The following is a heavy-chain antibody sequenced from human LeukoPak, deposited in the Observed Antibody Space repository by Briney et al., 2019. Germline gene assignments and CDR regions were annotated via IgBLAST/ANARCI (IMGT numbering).Heavy chain of an antibody. D-gene: IGHD3-22*01. Sequence: SETLSLTCTVSGGSISSYYWSWIRQPPGKGLEWIGYIYYSGSTNYNPSLKSRVTISVDTSKNQFSLTLSSVTAADTAVYYCARLSMYYDSSGYYYGDAFDFWGQGTMVTVSS. J-gene: IGHJ3*01. V-gene: IGHV4-59*08. CDR3: ARLSMYYDSSGYYYGDAFDF. CDR1: GGSISSYY. CDR2: IYYSGST.